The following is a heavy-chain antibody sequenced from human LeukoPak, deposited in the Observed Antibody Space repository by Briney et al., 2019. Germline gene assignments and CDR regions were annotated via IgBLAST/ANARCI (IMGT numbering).Heavy chain of an antibody. CDR2: ISGTGDST. V-gene: IGHV3-23*01. CDR3: AKDGPTYYYGSGSHDY. Sequence: GGSLRLSCAASGFIFTNYAMSWVRQAPGKGLQWVSTISGTGDSTYYADSVKGRFTISRDNSKNTLYLQMNSLRAEDTAVYYCAKDGPTYYYGSGSHDYWGQGTLVTVSS. J-gene: IGHJ4*02. D-gene: IGHD3-10*01. CDR1: GFIFTNYA.